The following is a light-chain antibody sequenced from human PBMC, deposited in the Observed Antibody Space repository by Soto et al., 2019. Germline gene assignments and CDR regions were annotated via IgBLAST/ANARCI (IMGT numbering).Light chain of an antibody. CDR1: SSDVGGYNY. CDR3: SSYSGSSNWV. CDR2: EVS. V-gene: IGLV2-8*01. Sequence: QSALTQPPSASGSPGQSVAISCTGTSSDVGGYNYVSWYQHHPGKAPKLMIYEVSRRPSGVSDRFSGSKSGNTASLTVSGLQAEDEDYYYCSSYSGSSNWVFGGGTKVTVL. J-gene: IGLJ3*02.